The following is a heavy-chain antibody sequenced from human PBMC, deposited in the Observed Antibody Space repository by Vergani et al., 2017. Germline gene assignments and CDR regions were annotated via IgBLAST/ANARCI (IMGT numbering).Heavy chain of an antibody. CDR1: GFTFDDYA. J-gene: IGHJ3*02. Sequence: EVQLVESGGGLVQPGRSLRLSCAASGFTFDDYAMHWVRQAPGKGLEWVSGISWNSGSIGYADSVKGRFTISRDNAKNSLYLQMNSLRAEDTALYYCAKGDEYSSSLEGGDDAFDIWGQGTMVTVSS. CDR2: ISWNSGSI. D-gene: IGHD6-6*01. V-gene: IGHV3-9*01. CDR3: AKGDEYSSSLEGGDDAFDI.